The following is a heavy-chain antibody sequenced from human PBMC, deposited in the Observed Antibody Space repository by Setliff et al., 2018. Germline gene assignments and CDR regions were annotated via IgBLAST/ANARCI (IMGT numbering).Heavy chain of an antibody. Sequence: PGGSLGLSCAASGLTLSNAWMTWVRQAPGKGLGWVGLIRSKAYGGTTEYAASVKGRFTFSRDDSKGIAYLQMSSLQTEDTALYYCTRVTHGLAAPEDYWGQGTLVTVSS. V-gene: IGHV3-49*04. CDR3: TRVTHGLAAPEDY. D-gene: IGHD2-15*01. J-gene: IGHJ4*02. CDR2: IRSKAYGGTT. CDR1: GLTLSNAW.